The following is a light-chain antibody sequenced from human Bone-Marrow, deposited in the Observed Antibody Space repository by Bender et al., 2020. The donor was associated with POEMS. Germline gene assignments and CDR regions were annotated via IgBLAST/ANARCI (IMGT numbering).Light chain of an antibody. CDR2: DVS. V-gene: IGLV2-14*01. J-gene: IGLJ1*01. Sequence: QSALTQPASASGSPGQSITISCTGTSSDVGGYNYVSWYQQHPGKAPKFMIYDVSNRPSGVSNRFSGSKSGNTASLTISGLQAEDEADYYCSSYTASGTDIFGPGTKLTVL. CDR3: SSYTASGTDI. CDR1: SSDVGGYNY.